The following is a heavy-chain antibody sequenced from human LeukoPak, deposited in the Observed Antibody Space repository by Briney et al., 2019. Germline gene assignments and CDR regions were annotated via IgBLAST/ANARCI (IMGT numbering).Heavy chain of an antibody. CDR3: ATEAPRSYYFDY. CDR1: GHTFTNYH. CDR2: VYATGGVA. Sequence: ASVKVSCKASGHTFTNYHIHWVRQAPGQGVEWMGAVYATGGVAINTQTFPVRVTMTRDTSTGTVYMELSRLRFEDTAIYYCATEAPRSYYFDYWGQGIQVTVSS. V-gene: IGHV1-46*01. J-gene: IGHJ4*02.